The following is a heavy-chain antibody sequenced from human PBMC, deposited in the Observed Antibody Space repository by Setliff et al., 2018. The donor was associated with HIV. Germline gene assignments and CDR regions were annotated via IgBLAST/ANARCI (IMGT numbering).Heavy chain of an antibody. CDR2: VSYSGGT. CDR1: SGSISVYY. CDR3: ARGSTVWAFAH. V-gene: IGHV4-59*01. J-gene: IGHJ4*02. Sequence: SETLSLTCSVPSGSISVYYWSWVRQPPGRGLEWIGYVSYSGGTTYNPSLKSRVAISADKSKNQFSLQLSSVTAADTAVYYCARGSTVWAFAHWGQGALVTVSS. D-gene: IGHD7-27*01.